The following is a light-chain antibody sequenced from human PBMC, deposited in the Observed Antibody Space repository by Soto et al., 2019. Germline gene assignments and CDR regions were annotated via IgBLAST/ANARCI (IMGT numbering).Light chain of an antibody. J-gene: IGKJ4*01. V-gene: IGKV3-11*01. CDR2: DTS. Sequence: EIVLTQSPATLSLSPGESATLSCRASQSISHFLAWYQQKPGQARRLLIYDTSSRATGIPGRFSGSGSGTDFTLTIDSLEPDDFAVYYCQQRTDWPTFGGGTRVEL. CDR1: QSISHF. CDR3: QQRTDWPT.